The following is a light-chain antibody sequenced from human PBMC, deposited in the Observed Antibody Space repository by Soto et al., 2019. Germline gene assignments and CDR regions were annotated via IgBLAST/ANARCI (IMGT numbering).Light chain of an antibody. J-gene: IGLJ1*01. CDR1: SSDVGGYNF. CDR2: EVS. Sequence: QSALTQPPSASGSPGQSVTISCTGTSSDVGGYNFVSWYQQYPGKAPKLMIYEVSKRPSGVPDRFSGSKSGNTASLTVSGLQAEDEADYYCSPYAGSNNVFGTGTKLTVL. CDR3: SPYAGSNNV. V-gene: IGLV2-8*01.